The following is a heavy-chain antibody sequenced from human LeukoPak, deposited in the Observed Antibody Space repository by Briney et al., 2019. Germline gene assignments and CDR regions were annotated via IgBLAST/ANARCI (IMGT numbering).Heavy chain of an antibody. CDR1: GGSFSGYY. CDR3: AGGEYYFDY. J-gene: IGHJ4*02. CDR2: ISHSGST. Sequence: KTSETLSLTCAVYGGSFSGYYWSWIRQPPGRGLGWIGEISHSGSTNYNPSLKSRVTISVDTSKNQFSLKLSSVTAADTAVYYCAGGEYYFDYWGQGTLVTVSS. V-gene: IGHV4-34*01.